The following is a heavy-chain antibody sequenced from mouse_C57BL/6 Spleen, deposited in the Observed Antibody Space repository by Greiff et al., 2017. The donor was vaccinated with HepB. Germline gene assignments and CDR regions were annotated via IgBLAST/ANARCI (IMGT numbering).Heavy chain of an antibody. CDR1: GYTFTNYW. CDR3: ARSGYYGRNYYAMDY. CDR2: IYPGGGYT. V-gene: IGHV1-63*01. J-gene: IGHJ4*01. D-gene: IGHD1-1*01. Sequence: QVQLKESGAELVRPGTSVKMSCKASGYTFTNYWIGWAKQRPGHGLEWIGDIYPGGGYTNYNEKFKGKATLTADKSSSTAYMQFSSLTSEDSAIYYCARSGYYGRNYYAMDYWGQGTSVTVSS.